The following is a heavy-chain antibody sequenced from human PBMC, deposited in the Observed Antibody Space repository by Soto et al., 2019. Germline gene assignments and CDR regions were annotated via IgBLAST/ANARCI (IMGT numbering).Heavy chain of an antibody. CDR2: ISDSGGST. CDR1: GFTFSRYA. V-gene: IGHV3-23*01. D-gene: IGHD3-10*01. Sequence: EVQLLESGGGLVQPGGSLRLSCAASGFTFSRYAMSWVRQAPGKGLEWVSSISDSGGSTYYADSVKGQFTISRDTSKNTLYLQMNILRAEDTAVYYCAKDWFGELTSWGQGTLVTVSS. J-gene: IGHJ5*02. CDR3: AKDWFGELTS.